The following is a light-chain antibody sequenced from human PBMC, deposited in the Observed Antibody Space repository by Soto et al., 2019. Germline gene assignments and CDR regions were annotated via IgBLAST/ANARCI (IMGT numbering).Light chain of an antibody. CDR1: QSVTSSY. Sequence: EMVLTQSPGTLSLSPGERATLSCRASQSVTSSYLAWYQLKPGQAPRLVIYGASSTATGIPDRFSGSGSGTAFTRTISRLEPEDVAVYSCQQYSSSPWTFGQGTKVEIK. CDR2: GAS. J-gene: IGKJ1*01. V-gene: IGKV3-20*01. CDR3: QQYSSSPWT.